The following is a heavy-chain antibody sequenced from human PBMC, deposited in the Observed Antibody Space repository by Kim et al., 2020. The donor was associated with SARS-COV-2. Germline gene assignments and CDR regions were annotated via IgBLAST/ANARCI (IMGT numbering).Heavy chain of an antibody. D-gene: IGHD6-19*01. CDR2: IYYSGST. V-gene: IGHV4-31*03. CDR1: GGSISSGGYY. J-gene: IGHJ5*02. CDR3: ARDFRQYSSGWSSTFDP. Sequence: SETLSLTCTVSGGSISSGGYYWSWIRQHPGKGLEWIGYIYYSGSTYYNPSLKSRVTISVDTSKNQFSLKLSSVTAADTAVYYCARDFRQYSSGWSSTFDPWGQGTLVTVSS.